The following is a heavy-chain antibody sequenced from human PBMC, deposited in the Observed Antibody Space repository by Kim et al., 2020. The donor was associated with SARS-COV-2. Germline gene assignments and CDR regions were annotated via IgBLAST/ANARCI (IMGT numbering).Heavy chain of an antibody. CDR1: GGSFSGYY. Sequence: SETLSLTCAVYGGSFSGYYWSWIRQPPGKGLEWIGEINHSGSTNYNPSLKSRVTISVDTSKNQFSLKLSSVTAADTAVYYCARGRYYDSSGQQVEGWFFDYRGQGTHVTVS. D-gene: IGHD3-22*01. CDR3: ARGRYYDSSGQQVEGWFFDY. CDR2: INHSGST. J-gene: IGHJ4*02. V-gene: IGHV4-34*01.